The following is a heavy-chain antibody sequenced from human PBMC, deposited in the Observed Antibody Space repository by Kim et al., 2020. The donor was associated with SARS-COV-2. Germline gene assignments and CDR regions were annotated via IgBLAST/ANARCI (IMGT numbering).Heavy chain of an antibody. J-gene: IGHJ3*02. V-gene: IGHV3-30*18. CDR3: ANLGKRGAFDI. CDR1: GFTFSSYG. Sequence: GGSLILSCAASGFTFSSYGMHWVRQAPGKGLEWVAVISYDGSNKYYADSVKGRFTISRDNSKNTLYLQMNSLRAEDTAVYYCANLGKRGAFDIWGQGTMV. D-gene: IGHD7-27*01. CDR2: ISYDGSNK.